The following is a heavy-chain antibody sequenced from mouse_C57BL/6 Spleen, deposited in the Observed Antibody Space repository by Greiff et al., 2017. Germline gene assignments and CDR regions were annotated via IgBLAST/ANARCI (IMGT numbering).Heavy chain of an antibody. CDR3: ARSSGYDAMDY. D-gene: IGHD1-3*01. J-gene: IGHJ4*01. CDR2: INPNNGGT. CDR1: GYTFTDYY. V-gene: IGHV1-26*01. Sequence: EVQLQQSGPELVKPGASVKISCKASGYTFTDYYMNWVKQSHGKSLEWIGDINPNNGGTSYNQKFKGKATLTVEKSSSTAYMELRSLTSEDSAVYYCARSSGYDAMDYWGQGTSVTVSA.